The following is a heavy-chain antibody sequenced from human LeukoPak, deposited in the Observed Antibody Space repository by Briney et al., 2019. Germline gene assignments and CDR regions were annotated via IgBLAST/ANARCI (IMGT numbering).Heavy chain of an antibody. V-gene: IGHV1-2*02. J-gene: IGHJ4*02. CDR1: GYTFTGYY. Sequence: ASVKVPCKASGYTFTGYYMHWVRQAPGQGLEWMGWINPNSGGTNYAQKFQGRVTMTRDTSISTAYMELSRLRSDDTAVYYCARDWATMVRGVIDYWGQGTLVTVSS. CDR2: INPNSGGT. CDR3: ARDWATMVRGVIDY. D-gene: IGHD3-10*01.